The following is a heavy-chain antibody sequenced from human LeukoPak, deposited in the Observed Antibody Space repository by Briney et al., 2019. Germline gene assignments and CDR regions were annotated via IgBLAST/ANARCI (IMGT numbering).Heavy chain of an antibody. D-gene: IGHD3-22*01. J-gene: IGHJ5*02. CDR1: GGSVSSGDYY. CDR3: ARPYYYDSRIDP. V-gene: IGHV4-30-4*01. CDR2: MYYSGST. Sequence: SQTLSLTCTVSGGSVSSGDYYWSWIRQPPGKGLEWIAYMYYSGSTYHNPSLKSRVTMSADTSKNQLSLKLSSVTAADTAVYYCARPYYYDSRIDPWGQGILVTVSS.